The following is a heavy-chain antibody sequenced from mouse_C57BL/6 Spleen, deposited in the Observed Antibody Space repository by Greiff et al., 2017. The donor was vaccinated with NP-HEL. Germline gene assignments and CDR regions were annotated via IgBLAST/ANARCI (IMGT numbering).Heavy chain of an antibody. CDR2: ISRDDGGT. Sequence: VQLQQSGPGLVKPGASVKISCKASGYTFTDYYMNWVRQSPGKSLEWIGDISRDDGGTNYHQKFKGKATLTVDKYSSTAYMQLRRLTAEESAVYYCARGYTADWLAYWGQGTLVTVSS. V-gene: IGHV1-26*01. CDR3: ARGYTADWLAY. CDR1: GYTFTDYY. J-gene: IGHJ3*01.